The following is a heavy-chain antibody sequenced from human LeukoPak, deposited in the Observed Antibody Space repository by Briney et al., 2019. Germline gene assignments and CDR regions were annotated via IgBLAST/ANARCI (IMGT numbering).Heavy chain of an antibody. Sequence: GGSLRLSCAASGFTFDDYAMHWVRQAPGKGLEWVSGISWNGGNIGYADSVKGRFIISRDNARNSLYLQMNSLRAEDMALYYCARGGIAVAGTWFDPWGQGTLVTVSS. V-gene: IGHV3-9*03. J-gene: IGHJ5*02. CDR1: GFTFDDYA. CDR2: ISWNGGNI. CDR3: ARGGIAVAGTWFDP. D-gene: IGHD6-19*01.